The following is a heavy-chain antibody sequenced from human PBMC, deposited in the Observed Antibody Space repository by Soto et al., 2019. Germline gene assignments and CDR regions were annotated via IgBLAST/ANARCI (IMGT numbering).Heavy chain of an antibody. D-gene: IGHD2-2*01. Sequence: LEQSGGEVKSPGASVKVSCKAFRYTFTSYGISWVRKAPGQGPAWLGWISTYTGDTNYAQKFQVRVTMSTETATSTAYMELRSLRSDDTAVYYCARDDRGNQVYSYGMDVWGPGTTVSVS. V-gene: IGHV1-18*01. CDR3: ARDDRGNQVYSYGMDV. CDR2: ISTYTGDT. J-gene: IGHJ6*02. CDR1: RYTFTSYG.